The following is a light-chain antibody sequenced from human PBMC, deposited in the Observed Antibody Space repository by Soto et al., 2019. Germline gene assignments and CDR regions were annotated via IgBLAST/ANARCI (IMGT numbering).Light chain of an antibody. CDR2: AAS. CDR1: QSISTY. J-gene: IGKJ1*01. CDR3: QQSFGITWT. Sequence: DVRMTQSPSSLSASVGDSVTITCRASQSISTYLNWYQQKPGRAPKVVIYAASNLQSGVPSRFSGSGSGTEFALTIRGLQPDDSATYFCQQSFGITWTFGQGTKVEIK. V-gene: IGKV1-39*01.